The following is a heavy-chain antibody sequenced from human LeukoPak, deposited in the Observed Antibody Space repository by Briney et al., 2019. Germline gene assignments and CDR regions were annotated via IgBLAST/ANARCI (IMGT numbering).Heavy chain of an antibody. Sequence: SETLSLTCAVYGGSFSGYYWSWIRQPPGKGLEWIGEVSHSGSTNYNPSLKSRVTISVDTSKSQFSLQLSSVTAADTAVYYCASTYDFWSGSIEYWGQGRLVIVSS. CDR1: GGSFSGYY. D-gene: IGHD3-3*01. CDR3: ASTYDFWSGSIEY. V-gene: IGHV4-34*01. J-gene: IGHJ4*02. CDR2: VSHSGST.